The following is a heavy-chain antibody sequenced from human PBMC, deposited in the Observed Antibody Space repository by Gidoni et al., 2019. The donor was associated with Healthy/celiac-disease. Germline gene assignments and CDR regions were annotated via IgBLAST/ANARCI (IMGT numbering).Heavy chain of an antibody. CDR3: FCSGYSYY. CDR1: GFTFSSYA. J-gene: IGHJ4*02. Sequence: QPGRSLRLSCAASGFTFSSYAMHWVRQAPGKGLEWVAVISYDGSNKYYADSVKGRFTISRDNSKNTLYLQMNSLRAEDTAVYYCFCSGYSYYWGQGTLVTVSS. D-gene: IGHD3-22*01. CDR2: ISYDGSNK. V-gene: IGHV3-30-3*01.